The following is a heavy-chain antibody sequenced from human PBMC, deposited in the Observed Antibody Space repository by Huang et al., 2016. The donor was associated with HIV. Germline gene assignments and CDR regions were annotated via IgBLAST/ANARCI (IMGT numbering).Heavy chain of an antibody. CDR3: VRGPRYVSADWYARLRNYWFFDL. D-gene: IGHD3-9*01. J-gene: IGHJ2*01. V-gene: IGHV4-34*01. CDR1: GGSFTNYD. CDR2: INKGGGT. Sequence: QQQLQQWGAGLLKPSETLSLTCAVYGGSFTNYDWGWIRQPPGKGLEWIGAINKGGGTEDSPSLTSRVTISVDTSKNQGSLKLTSVSAADTAVYYCVRGPRYVSADWYARLRNYWFFDLWGRGSLVSVSS.